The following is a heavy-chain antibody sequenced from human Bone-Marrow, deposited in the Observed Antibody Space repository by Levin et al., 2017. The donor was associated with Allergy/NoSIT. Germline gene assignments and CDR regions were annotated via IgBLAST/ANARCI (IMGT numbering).Heavy chain of an antibody. CDR2: IRSKANSYAT. CDR3: TKPDSSSGPVEFDY. Sequence: GESLKISCAASGFTFSGYAMHWVRQASGKGLEWVGRIRSKANSYATAYAASVKGRFTISRDDSKNTAYLQMNSLKTEDTAVYYCTKPDSSSGPVEFDYWGQGTLVTVSS. V-gene: IGHV3-73*01. CDR1: GFTFSGYA. D-gene: IGHD6-6*01. J-gene: IGHJ4*02.